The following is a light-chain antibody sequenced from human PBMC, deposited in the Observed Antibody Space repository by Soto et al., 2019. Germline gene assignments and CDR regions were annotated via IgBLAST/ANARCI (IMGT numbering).Light chain of an antibody. CDR3: QSYDSSLSGSGV. J-gene: IGLJ3*02. CDR2: GSS. Sequence: QSVLTQPPSVSGAPGQRVTISCTGSSSNIGAGYDVHWYQHLPGTAPKLLIYGSSNRPSGVPDRFSGSKSGTSASLAITGLQAEDEADYYCQSYDSSLSGSGVFGGGTKRTVL. CDR1: SSNIGAGYD. V-gene: IGLV1-40*01.